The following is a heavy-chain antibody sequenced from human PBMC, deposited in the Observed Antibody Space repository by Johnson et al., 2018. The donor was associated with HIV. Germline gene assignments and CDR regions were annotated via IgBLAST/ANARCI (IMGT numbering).Heavy chain of an antibody. CDR1: GFTFSSYT. D-gene: IGHD2-15*01. J-gene: IGHJ3*02. CDR3: AKCLSRSGGNCYVVDAFDI. Sequence: QVQLVESGGGVVQPGRSLRLSCAASGFTFSSYTIHWVRQAPGKGLEWVAVISYDGNNEHYADSAKGRFTISRDNSKNTLHLQMNSLRAEDTAVYYCAKCLSRSGGNCYVVDAFDIWGQGTMVTVSS. CDR2: ISYDGNNE. V-gene: IGHV3-30-3*02.